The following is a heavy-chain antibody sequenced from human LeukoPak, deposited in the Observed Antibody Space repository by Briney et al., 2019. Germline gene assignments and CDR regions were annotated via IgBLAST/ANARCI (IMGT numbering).Heavy chain of an antibody. D-gene: IGHD6-19*01. Sequence: GGSLRLSCAASGFTFSSYSMNWVRQAPGKGLEWVSSISSSSSYIYYEDSVKGRFTISRDNAKNSLYLQMNSLRAEDTAVYYCARDSYSSGWYYWGQGTLVTVSS. J-gene: IGHJ4*02. CDR3: ARDSYSSGWYY. V-gene: IGHV3-21*01. CDR1: GFTFSSYS. CDR2: ISSSSSYI.